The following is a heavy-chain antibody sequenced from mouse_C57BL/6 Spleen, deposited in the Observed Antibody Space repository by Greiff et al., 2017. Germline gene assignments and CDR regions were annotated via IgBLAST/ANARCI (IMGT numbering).Heavy chain of an antibody. Sequence: EVQLVESGGGLVKPGGSLKLSCAASGFTFSDYGMHWVRQAPEKGLEWVAYISSGSSTIYYADTVKGRFTMSRDNAKNTLFLQMTSLRSEDTAMYYFEITVVAYYYAMDYWGQGTSVTVSS. J-gene: IGHJ4*01. V-gene: IGHV5-17*01. CDR1: GFTFSDYG. CDR2: ISSGSSTI. CDR3: EITVVAYYYAMDY. D-gene: IGHD1-1*01.